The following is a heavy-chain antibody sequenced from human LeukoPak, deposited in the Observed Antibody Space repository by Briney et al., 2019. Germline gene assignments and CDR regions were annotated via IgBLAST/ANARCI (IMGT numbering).Heavy chain of an antibody. CDR1: GFTFSSYG. CDR2: ISNSGGTT. J-gene: IGHJ4*02. D-gene: IGHD1-14*01. CDR3: AKATGYLL. V-gene: IGHV3-23*01. Sequence: GGSLRLSCAASGFTFSSYGMSWVRQAPGKGLEWVSTISNSGGTTYYADSVKGRFTISRDDSENTLYLQMNSLRAEDTAVYYCAKATGYLLWGQGTLVTVSS.